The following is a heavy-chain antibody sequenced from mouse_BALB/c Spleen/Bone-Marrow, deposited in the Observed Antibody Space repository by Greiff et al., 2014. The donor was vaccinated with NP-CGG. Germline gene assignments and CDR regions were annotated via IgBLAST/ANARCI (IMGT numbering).Heavy chain of an antibody. CDR2: ISDGGSYT. CDR1: GFTFSDYY. CDR3: ARGNYGNYGAMDY. V-gene: IGHV5-4*02. Sequence: DVMLVESGGGLVKPGGSLKLSCAASGFTFSDYYMYWVRQTPEKRLEWVATISDGGSYTYYPDSVKGRFTISRDNAKNNLYLQMSSLKSEDTAMYYCARGNYGNYGAMDYWGQGTSGTVSS. D-gene: IGHD2-1*01. J-gene: IGHJ4*01.